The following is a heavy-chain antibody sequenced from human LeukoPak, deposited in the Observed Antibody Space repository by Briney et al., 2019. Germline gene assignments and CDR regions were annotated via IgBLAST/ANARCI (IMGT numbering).Heavy chain of an antibody. CDR1: GGPVSSYY. D-gene: IGHD2-21*02. J-gene: IGHJ4*02. CDR3: ARGYCGGDCYSGSKYYFDY. V-gene: IGHV4-4*07. CDR2: THSSGST. Sequence: SETLSLTCTVSGGPVSSYYWSWIRQPAGKGLEWIGRTHSSGSTNYNPSLLSRVTMSVDTSTSQFSLNLTSVTAADTAVYYCARGYCGGDCYSGSKYYFDYWGQGTLVTVSS.